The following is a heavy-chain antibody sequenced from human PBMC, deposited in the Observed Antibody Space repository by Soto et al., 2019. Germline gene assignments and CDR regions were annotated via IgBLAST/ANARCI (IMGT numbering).Heavy chain of an antibody. CDR1: GFTFSSYG. CDR3: AKDHWTFYYFVY. V-gene: IGHV3-30*18. Sequence: GGSLRLSCAASGFTFSSYGMHWVRQAPGKGLEWVAVISYDGSNKYYADSVKGRFTISRDNSKNTLYLQMNSLRAEDTAVYYCAKDHWTFYYFVYWSQGTLVTVSS. CDR2: ISYDGSNK. J-gene: IGHJ4*02. D-gene: IGHD1-1*01.